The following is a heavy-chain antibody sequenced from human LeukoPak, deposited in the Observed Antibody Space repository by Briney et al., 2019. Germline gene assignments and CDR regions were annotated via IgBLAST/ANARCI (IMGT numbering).Heavy chain of an antibody. CDR3: VRHSRVVAFDY. Sequence: SETLSLTCTVSGVSISNHYSSWIRQPPGKGLEWIGYIYYTGNTNYNPSLKSRVTISEDTSRNQVSLELSSVTAADTAVYYCVRHSRVVAFDYWGQGNLVTVSS. J-gene: IGHJ4*02. CDR1: GVSISNHY. V-gene: IGHV4-59*08. CDR2: IYYTGNT. D-gene: IGHD2-15*01.